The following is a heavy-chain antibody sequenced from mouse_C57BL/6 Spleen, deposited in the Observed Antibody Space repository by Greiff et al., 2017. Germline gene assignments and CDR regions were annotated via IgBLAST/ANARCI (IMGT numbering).Heavy chain of an antibody. Sequence: QVHVKQPGAELVMPGASVKLSCKASGYTFTSYWMHWVKQRPGQGLEWIGEIDPSDSYTNYNQKFKGKSTLTVDKSSSTAYMQLSSLTSEDSAVYYCAVDSSYFDYWGQGTTLTVSS. CDR2: IDPSDSYT. J-gene: IGHJ2*01. CDR1: GYTFTSYW. CDR3: AVDSSYFDY. V-gene: IGHV1-69*01. D-gene: IGHD1-1*01.